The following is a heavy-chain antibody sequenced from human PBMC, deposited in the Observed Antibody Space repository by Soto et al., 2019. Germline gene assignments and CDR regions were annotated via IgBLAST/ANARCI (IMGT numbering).Heavy chain of an antibody. CDR1: GFTFSSYG. D-gene: IGHD3-22*01. J-gene: IGHJ4*02. CDR2: ISYDGSNK. CDR3: AKLDSTIPSLSRY. Sequence: GGSLRLSCAASGFTFSSYGMHWVRQAPGKGLEWVAVISYDGSNKYYADSVKGRFTISRDNSKNTLYLQMNSLRAEDTAVYYCAKLDSTIPSLSRYWGQGTLVTVSS. V-gene: IGHV3-30*18.